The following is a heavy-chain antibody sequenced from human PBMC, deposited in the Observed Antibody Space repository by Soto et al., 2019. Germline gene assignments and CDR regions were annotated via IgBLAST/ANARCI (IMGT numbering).Heavy chain of an antibody. D-gene: IGHD4-17*01. CDR2: ISYDGSNK. CDR1: GFTFSSYA. Sequence: QVQLVESGGGVVQPGRSLRLSCAASGFTFSSYAMHWVRQAPGKGLEWVAVISYDGSNKYYADSVKGRFTISRDNSKNTLYLQRNSLRAEDTAVYYCAREDYGDYGVGWFDPWGQGTLVTVSS. V-gene: IGHV3-30-3*01. CDR3: AREDYGDYGVGWFDP. J-gene: IGHJ5*02.